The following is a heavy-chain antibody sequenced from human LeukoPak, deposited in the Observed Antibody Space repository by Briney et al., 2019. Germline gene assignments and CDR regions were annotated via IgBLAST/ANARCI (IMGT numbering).Heavy chain of an antibody. Sequence: GGSLRLSCAASGFTFSSYGMSWVRQAPGKGLEWVSAISGSGGSTYYADSVKGRFTISRDNAKNSLYLQMNSLRAEDTAVYYCARYGGQGAFDIWGQGTMVTVSS. CDR3: ARYGGQGAFDI. V-gene: IGHV3-23*01. CDR1: GFTFSSYG. D-gene: IGHD1-26*01. CDR2: ISGSGGST. J-gene: IGHJ3*02.